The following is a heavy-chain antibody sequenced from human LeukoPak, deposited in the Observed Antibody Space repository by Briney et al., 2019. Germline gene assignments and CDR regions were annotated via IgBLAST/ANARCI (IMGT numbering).Heavy chain of an antibody. CDR3: ARGIIAAAGTDPGSDY. J-gene: IGHJ4*02. CDR1: GYTFTSYY. Sequence: GASVKVSCKASGYTFTSYYMHWVRQAPGQGLEWMGIINPSGGSTSYAQKFQGRVTMTRDTSTSTVYMELSSLRSEDTAVYYCARGIIAAAGTDPGSDYWGQGTLVTVSS. V-gene: IGHV1-46*01. D-gene: IGHD6-13*01. CDR2: INPSGGST.